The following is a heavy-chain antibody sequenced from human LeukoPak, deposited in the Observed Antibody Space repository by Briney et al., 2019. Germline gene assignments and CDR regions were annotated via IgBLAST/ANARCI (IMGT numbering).Heavy chain of an antibody. J-gene: IGHJ5*02. V-gene: IGHV4-59*12. CDR2: IYYSGST. CDR1: GPSISNYY. D-gene: IGHD4-17*01. Sequence: SETLSLTCTVSGPSISNYYWSWIRQPPGKGLEWIGYIYYSGSTNYNPSLKSRVTISVDTSKNQFSLKLSSVTAADTAVYYCARETLTTSRWFDPWGQGTLVTVSS. CDR3: ARETLTTSRWFDP.